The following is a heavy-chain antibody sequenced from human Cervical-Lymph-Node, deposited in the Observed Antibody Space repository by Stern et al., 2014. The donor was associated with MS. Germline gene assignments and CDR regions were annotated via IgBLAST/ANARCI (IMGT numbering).Heavy chain of an antibody. CDR2: INSDANSI. Sequence: EVQLVQSGGGLVQPGGSLRLSCEASGFTFSSYWMHWVRQAPGKGLEWVSRINSDANSINDADSVKGRFTISRDNAKNTLYLQMNSLRAEDTAVYYCARDRGGYYYEGNDYWGQGTLVTVSS. J-gene: IGHJ4*02. CDR3: ARDRGGYYYEGNDY. V-gene: IGHV3-74*01. CDR1: GFTFSSYW. D-gene: IGHD3-22*01.